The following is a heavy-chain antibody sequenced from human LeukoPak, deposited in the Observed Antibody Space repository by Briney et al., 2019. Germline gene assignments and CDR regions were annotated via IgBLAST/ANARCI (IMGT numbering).Heavy chain of an antibody. CDR2: ISSSGGNT. J-gene: IGHJ4*02. CDR3: AKGAAAGTDFDY. D-gene: IGHD6-13*01. CDR1: GFTFSSYG. Sequence: GGSLRLSCAASGFTFSSYGMSWVRQAPGKGLEWVSSISSSGGNTHYADSVKGRFTISRDNSKNTLYLQMNSLRAEDTAVYYCAKGAAAGTDFDYWGQGTLVTVSS. V-gene: IGHV3-23*01.